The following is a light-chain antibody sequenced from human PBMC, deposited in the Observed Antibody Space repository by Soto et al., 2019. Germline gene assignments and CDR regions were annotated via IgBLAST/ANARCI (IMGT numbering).Light chain of an antibody. Sequence: ESVFTQSPATLSLSPGERATLSCRASQSVSSYLAWYQQKPGQAPRLLIYDASNRATGIPARFSGSGSGTDCTLTISSLEPEDFAVYYCQQRSNWPPYTFGQGTKLEIK. CDR2: DAS. J-gene: IGKJ2*01. CDR3: QQRSNWPPYT. V-gene: IGKV3-11*01. CDR1: QSVSSY.